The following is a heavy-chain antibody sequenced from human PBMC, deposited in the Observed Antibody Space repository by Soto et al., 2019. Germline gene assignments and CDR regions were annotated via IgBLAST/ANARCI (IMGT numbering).Heavy chain of an antibody. V-gene: IGHV1-69*13. J-gene: IGHJ5*01. D-gene: IGHD3-22*01. CDR1: GGTFSSYA. Sequence: SVKLSCKASGGTFSSYAISWVRQAPGQGLEWMGGIIPIFGTANYAQKFQGRVTITADESTSTAYMELSSLRSEDTAVYYCARAGFDYYDSRGKGDGVHSWGHGAPVT. CDR2: IIPIFGTA. CDR3: ARAGFDYYDSRGKGDGVHS.